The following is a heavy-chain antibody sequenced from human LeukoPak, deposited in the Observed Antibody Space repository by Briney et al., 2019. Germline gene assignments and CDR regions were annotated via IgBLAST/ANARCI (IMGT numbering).Heavy chain of an antibody. CDR3: ARSDRSGGYSYGDY. J-gene: IGHJ4*02. Sequence: GAAVKVSCKASGYTFTSYAISWVRQAPGQGLEWMGGIIPSFGTTNYAQKFQGRVTITADKSTSTAYMELSSLRSEDTAVYYCARSDRSGGYSYGDYWGQGTLVTVSS. CDR2: IIPSFGTT. D-gene: IGHD5-18*01. CDR1: GYTFTSYA. V-gene: IGHV1-69*06.